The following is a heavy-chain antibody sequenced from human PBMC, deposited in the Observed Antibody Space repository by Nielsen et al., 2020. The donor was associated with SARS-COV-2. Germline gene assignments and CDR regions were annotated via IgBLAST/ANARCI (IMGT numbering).Heavy chain of an antibody. CDR1: GFTFSSYS. D-gene: IGHD3-22*01. J-gene: IGHJ5*02. Sequence: GESLKISCAASGFTFSSYSMNWVRQAPGKGLEWVSYISSSSSTIYYADSVKGRFTISRDNAKNSLYLQMNSLRAEDTAVYYCARDRSPTLGVIGETNWFDPWGQGTLVTVSS. CDR2: ISSSSSTI. V-gene: IGHV3-48*04. CDR3: ARDRSPTLGVIGETNWFDP.